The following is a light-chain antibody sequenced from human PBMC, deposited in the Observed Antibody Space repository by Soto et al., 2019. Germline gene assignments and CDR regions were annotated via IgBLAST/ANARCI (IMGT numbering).Light chain of an antibody. V-gene: IGLV2-14*01. CDR3: SSYTSSSIWV. J-gene: IGLJ3*02. CDR1: SSDVGAYNY. Sequence: QSALTQPASVSGSPGQSITISCTGTSSDVGAYNYVSWYQQHPGKAPKLMIYEVSNRPSGVSNRFSGSKSANTASLTISGLQAEDEADYHCSSYTSSSIWVFGGGTKLTVL. CDR2: EVS.